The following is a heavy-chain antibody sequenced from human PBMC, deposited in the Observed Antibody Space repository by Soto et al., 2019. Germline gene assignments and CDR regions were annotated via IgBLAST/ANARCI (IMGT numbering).Heavy chain of an antibody. V-gene: IGHV4-34*01. CDR1: GRSFSNPYYY. D-gene: IGHD6-19*01. CDR3: AILNNIGWYFED. J-gene: IGHJ4*02. Sequence: QVQLQQWGAGLLKPSETLSLTCAVYGRSFSNPYYYWTWIRQPPGKGLEWIGEVDHSGGTNYTSSLESRVTISLDTSKNPFSLRLTSVTATDTAVYYCAILNNIGWYFEDWGQGTLVTVSS. CDR2: VDHSGGT.